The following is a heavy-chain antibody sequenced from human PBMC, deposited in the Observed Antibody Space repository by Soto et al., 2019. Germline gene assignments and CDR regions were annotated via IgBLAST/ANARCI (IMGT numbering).Heavy chain of an antibody. CDR3: ARLIAVAGIFPPAFDI. CDR1: GYTFTSYY. V-gene: IGHV1-46*03. D-gene: IGHD6-19*01. CDR2: INPSGGST. J-gene: IGHJ3*02. Sequence: ASVKVSCTASGYTFTSYYMHWVRQAPGQGLEWMGIINPSGGSTSYAQKFQGRVTMTRDTSTSTVYMELSSLRSEDTAVYYCARLIAVAGIFPPAFDIWGQGTMVTVSS.